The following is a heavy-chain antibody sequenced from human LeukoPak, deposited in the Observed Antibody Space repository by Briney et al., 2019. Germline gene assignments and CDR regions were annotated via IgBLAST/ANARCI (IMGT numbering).Heavy chain of an antibody. CDR2: INSDGSST. CDR3: ASLGQQLSNYYYYMDV. V-gene: IGHV3-74*01. Sequence: PGGSLRLSCAASGFTFSSYWMHWVRQAPGKGLVWVSRINSDGSSTSYADSVKGRFTISRDNAKNTLYLQMNSLRAEDTAVYYCASLGQQLSNYYYYMDVWGKGTTVTVSS. D-gene: IGHD6-13*01. CDR1: GFTFSSYW. J-gene: IGHJ6*03.